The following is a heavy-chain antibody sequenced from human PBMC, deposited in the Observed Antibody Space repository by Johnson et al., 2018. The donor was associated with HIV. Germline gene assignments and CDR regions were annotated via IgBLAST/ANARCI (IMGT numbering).Heavy chain of an antibody. J-gene: IGHJ3*02. CDR1: GFNFDDYG. Sequence: EQLVESGGGVVRPGGSLRLSCVAAGFNFDDYGMSWVRQAPGKGLEWVCGIHWNGGRTVYVDSMKGRFTISRDNAKNSLYLQMNSLRAEDTAVYFCARACRDGYTCEAFVIWGQGTMVTVFS. CDR2: IHWNGGRT. CDR3: ARACRDGYTCEAFVI. D-gene: IGHD5-24*01. V-gene: IGHV3-20*04.